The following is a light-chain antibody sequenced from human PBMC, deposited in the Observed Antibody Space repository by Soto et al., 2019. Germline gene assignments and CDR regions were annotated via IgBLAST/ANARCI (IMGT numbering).Light chain of an antibody. CDR3: QQRNSWPPT. CDR2: DAS. Sequence: EIVLTQSPATLSLSPGERATLSCRTSQSVTSSLAWCQQKPGQAPRLLIYDASNRATGIPARFSGSGSGTDFTLTISSLEPEDFAVYYCQQRNSWPPTFGQGTRLEI. V-gene: IGKV3-11*01. CDR1: QSVTSS. J-gene: IGKJ5*01.